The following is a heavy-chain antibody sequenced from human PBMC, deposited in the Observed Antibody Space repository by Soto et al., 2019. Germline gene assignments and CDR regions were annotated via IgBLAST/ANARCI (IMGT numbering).Heavy chain of an antibody. CDR1: GYTFTGYY. CDR3: ARGGAMIVVVPSDY. Sequence: ASVKVSCKASGYTFTGYYMHWLRQAPGQGLEWMGWINPNSGGTNYAQKFQGRVTMTRDTSISTAYMELSRLRSDDTAVYYCARGGAMIVVVPSDYWGQGTLVTVSS. J-gene: IGHJ4*02. V-gene: IGHV1-2*02. D-gene: IGHD3-22*01. CDR2: INPNSGGT.